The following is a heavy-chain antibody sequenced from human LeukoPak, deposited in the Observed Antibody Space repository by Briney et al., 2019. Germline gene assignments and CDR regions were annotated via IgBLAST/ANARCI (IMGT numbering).Heavy chain of an antibody. CDR2: INPIFGTA. J-gene: IGHJ5*02. V-gene: IGHV1-69*13. Sequence: ASVKVSCKASGGTFRSYAIRWVRRAPGQGLEWMGGINPIFGTANYAQKFQGRVTITADESTSTAYMELSSLRSEDTAVYYCARDIVVVPAAKVRSWFDPWGQGTLVTVSS. CDR1: GGTFRSYA. D-gene: IGHD2-2*01. CDR3: ARDIVVVPAAKVRSWFDP.